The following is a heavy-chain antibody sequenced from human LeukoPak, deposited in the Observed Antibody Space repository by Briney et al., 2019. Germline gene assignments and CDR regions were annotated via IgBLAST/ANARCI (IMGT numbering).Heavy chain of an antibody. Sequence: PGGSLRLSCAASGFTFSSYGMHWVRQAPGKGLERVAVISYDGSNKYYADSVKGRFTISRDNSKNTLYLQMNSLRAEDTAVYYCAKPRFKTYYYGSGSSNYFDYWGQGTLVTVSS. CDR1: GFTFSSYG. J-gene: IGHJ4*02. CDR3: AKPRFKTYYYGSGSSNYFDY. V-gene: IGHV3-30*18. D-gene: IGHD3-10*01. CDR2: ISYDGSNK.